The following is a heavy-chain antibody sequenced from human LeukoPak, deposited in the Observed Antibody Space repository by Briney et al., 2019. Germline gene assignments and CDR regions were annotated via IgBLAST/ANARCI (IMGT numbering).Heavy chain of an antibody. D-gene: IGHD2-2*01. CDR1: GYTLTGYY. Sequence: VASVKVSCKASGYTLTGYYLHWVRQAPRQGLEWMGWINPNSGDTNFAQKFQGRVTMTRDTSISTAYMELSRLRSDDTAVYYCARGSIVVVPAASVFDPWGQGTLLTVSS. V-gene: IGHV1-2*02. CDR2: INPNSGDT. J-gene: IGHJ5*02. CDR3: ARGSIVVVPAASVFDP.